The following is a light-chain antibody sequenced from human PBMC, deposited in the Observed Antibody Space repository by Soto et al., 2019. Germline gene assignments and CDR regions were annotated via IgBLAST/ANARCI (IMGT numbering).Light chain of an antibody. CDR3: SSYAGSNTFL. CDR1: SSDVGDYNY. J-gene: IGLJ3*02. V-gene: IGLV2-8*01. CDR2: EAN. Sequence: QSVLTQPPSASGSPGQSVTISCTGTSSDVGDYNYVSWYQQHPGKAPKLIIYEANKRPSGVPDRFSGSKSGNTASLTVSGLQAEDEADYYCSSYAGSNTFLFGGGTKVTVL.